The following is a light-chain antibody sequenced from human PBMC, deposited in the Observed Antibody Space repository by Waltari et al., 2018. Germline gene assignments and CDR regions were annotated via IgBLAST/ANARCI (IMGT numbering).Light chain of an antibody. CDR3: QSYDTSLSVV. J-gene: IGLJ3*02. CDR1: GSNIGAGYD. Sequence: QSVLTQPPSVSGAPGQRVTISCTGSGSNIGAGYDVHWYQQLPRAAPKLLILGSSSRPLGAPDRFFGSTSGTSASLAIIGLQAEDEADYYCQSYDTSLSVVFGGGTKLTVL. CDR2: GSS. V-gene: IGLV1-40*01.